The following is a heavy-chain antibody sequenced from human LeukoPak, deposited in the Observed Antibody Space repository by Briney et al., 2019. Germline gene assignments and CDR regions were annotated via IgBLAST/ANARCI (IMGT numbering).Heavy chain of an antibody. CDR3: ATSAGDYKAGYYYYLGV. CDR2: IEPKSGDA. Sequence: GASVTVSCKASGYTFTVKFLHWLRQAPGQGLEWMGGIEPKSGDAVYGQKFRGRVTVTRDTSVSTAYMELNRLTSDDTAVYFCATSAGDYKAGYYYYLGVWGKGTSVTVSS. J-gene: IGHJ6*03. CDR1: GYTFTVKF. V-gene: IGHV1-2*02. D-gene: IGHD4-17*01.